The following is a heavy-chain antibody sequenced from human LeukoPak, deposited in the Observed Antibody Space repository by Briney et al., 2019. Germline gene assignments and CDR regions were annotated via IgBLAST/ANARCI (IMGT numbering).Heavy chain of an antibody. D-gene: IGHD6-13*01. CDR1: GFTFSNYW. CDR3: ARGGDSSNWYPGYFDY. J-gene: IGHJ4*02. Sequence: GGSLRLSCAASGFTFSNYWMHWVRQAPGKGPVWVPRIKSDGSSTRFADSVQGRFTISRDNGKNTLYLQMNSLRAEDTAVYYCARGGDSSNWYPGYFDYWGQGALVTVSS. CDR2: IKSDGSST. V-gene: IGHV3-74*01.